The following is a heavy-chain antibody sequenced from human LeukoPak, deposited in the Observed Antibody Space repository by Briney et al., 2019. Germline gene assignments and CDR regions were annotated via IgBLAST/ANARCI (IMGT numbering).Heavy chain of an antibody. Sequence: GASVKVSCKASGYTFTGYYMHWVRQAPGQGLEWMGWINPNSGGTNYAQKFQGRVTMTRDTSISTAYMELSRPRSDDTAVYYCARGAKKSTPIAWVDYWGQGTLVTVSS. V-gene: IGHV1-2*02. CDR1: GYTFTGYY. D-gene: IGHD1-26*01. J-gene: IGHJ4*02. CDR3: ARGAKKSTPIAWVDY. CDR2: INPNSGGT.